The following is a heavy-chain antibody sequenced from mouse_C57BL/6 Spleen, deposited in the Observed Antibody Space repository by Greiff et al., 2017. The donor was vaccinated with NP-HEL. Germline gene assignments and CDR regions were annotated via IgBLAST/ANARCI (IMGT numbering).Heavy chain of an antibody. V-gene: IGHV3-1*01. CDR3: ARGFGYYAMDY. CDR2: ISYSGST. CDR1: GYSITSGYD. Sequence: VQLKESGPGMVKPSQSLSLTCTVTGYSITSGYDWHWIRHFPGNKLEWMGYISYSGSTNYNPSLKSRISITHDTSKNHFFLKLNSVTTEDTATYYCARGFGYYAMDYWGQGTSVTVSS. J-gene: IGHJ4*01.